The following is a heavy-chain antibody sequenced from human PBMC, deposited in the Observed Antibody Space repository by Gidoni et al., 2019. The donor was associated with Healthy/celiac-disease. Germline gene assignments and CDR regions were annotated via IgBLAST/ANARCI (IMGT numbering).Heavy chain of an antibody. CDR1: GGSISSGGYS. D-gene: IGHD5-12*01. CDR2: IYHSGST. CDR3: ARENGYHYFDY. Sequence: QLQLQESGSGLVKPSQTLSLTSAVSGGSISSGGYSWSWIRQPPGKGLEWIGYIYHSGSTYYNPSLKSRVTISVDRPKNQFSLKLSSVTAADTAVYYCARENGYHYFDYWGQGTLVTVSS. J-gene: IGHJ4*02. V-gene: IGHV4-30-2*01.